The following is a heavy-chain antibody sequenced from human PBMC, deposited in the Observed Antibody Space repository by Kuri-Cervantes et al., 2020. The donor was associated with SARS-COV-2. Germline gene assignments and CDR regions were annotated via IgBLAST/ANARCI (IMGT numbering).Heavy chain of an antibody. CDR2: ISGYNDNT. Sequence: ASGKVSCKASGYTFTSHGISWVRQATGQGLEWMGWISGYNDNTKYAQKLQGRVTMTTDTSTSTAYMELRSLRSDDTAVYYCARGIVVVVAAMGYFDYWGQGTLVTVSS. J-gene: IGHJ4*02. V-gene: IGHV1-18*01. D-gene: IGHD2-15*01. CDR1: GYTFTSHG. CDR3: ARGIVVVVAAMGYFDY.